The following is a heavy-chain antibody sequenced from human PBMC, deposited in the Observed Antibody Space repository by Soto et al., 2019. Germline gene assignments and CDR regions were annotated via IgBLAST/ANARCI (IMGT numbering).Heavy chain of an antibody. CDR1: GFSFTNGVG. J-gene: IGHJ5*02. Sequence: QITLKESGPTLVKPTQTVTLTCTYSGFSFTNGVGVGWIRQPPGKALEWLAVIYWDYDTRYKPSLKSRLAITKDTSKNQVVLTRTNMDSVDTGTYFCARERSSGWMGGGFDPWGQGALVSV. CDR3: ARERSSGWMGGGFDP. D-gene: IGHD6-19*01. V-gene: IGHV2-5*02. CDR2: IYWDYDT.